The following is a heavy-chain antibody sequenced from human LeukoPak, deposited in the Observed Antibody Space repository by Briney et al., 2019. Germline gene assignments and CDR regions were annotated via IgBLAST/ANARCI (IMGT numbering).Heavy chain of an antibody. CDR1: GFTFSSYS. Sequence: GGSLRLSCAGSGFTFSSYSMKWVRQAPGKELEWVSSISSSSSYIYYADSVKGRFTISRDNAKNSLYLQMNSLRAEDTAVYYCARGGVGGLDYWGQGTLVTVSS. V-gene: IGHV3-21*01. J-gene: IGHJ4*02. CDR3: ARGGVGGLDY. D-gene: IGHD1-26*01. CDR2: ISSSSSYI.